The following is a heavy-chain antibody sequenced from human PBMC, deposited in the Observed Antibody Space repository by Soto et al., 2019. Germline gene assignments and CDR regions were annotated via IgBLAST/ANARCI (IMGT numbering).Heavy chain of an antibody. V-gene: IGHV4-39*01. Sequence: QLQLQESVPGLVKQSETLSLTCTVSGGSLISGIYYWGWLRQPPGKGLEWIGSINYSGSTYYHPSLKGRVTIFVDTSNNPFSLNLTSVTAADTAVYYCGRLAVTRTIDNCGCTIW. J-gene: IGHJ3*02. D-gene: IGHD4-17*01. CDR2: INYSGST. CDR3: GRLAVTRTIDNCGCTI. CDR1: GGSLISGIYY.